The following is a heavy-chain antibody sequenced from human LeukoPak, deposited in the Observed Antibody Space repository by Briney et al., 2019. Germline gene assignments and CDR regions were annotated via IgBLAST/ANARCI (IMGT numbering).Heavy chain of an antibody. CDR1: GGSISSGGYY. CDR2: IYYSRST. J-gene: IGHJ4*02. Sequence: SETLSPTCTVSGGSISSGGYYWSWIRQHPGLGLEGIGYIYYSRSTYYNPSLKSRVTISVDTSKNQFSLNLSSVTATDTAVYYCARADSSGYCFFDYWGQGTLVTVSS. CDR3: ARADSSGYCFFDY. D-gene: IGHD3-22*01. V-gene: IGHV4-31*03.